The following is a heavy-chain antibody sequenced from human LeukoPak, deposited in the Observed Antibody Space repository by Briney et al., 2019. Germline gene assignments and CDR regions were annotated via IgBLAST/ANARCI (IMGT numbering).Heavy chain of an antibody. CDR2: IYYSGST. Sequence: PSETLSLTCTVSGDSISSSSYYWGWIRQPPGKGLEWIGNIYYSGSTYYNPSLKSRVTISVDTSKNQFSLKLSSVTAADTAVYYCARIYSSSWYFDYWGQGTLVTVSS. J-gene: IGHJ4*02. D-gene: IGHD6-13*01. CDR1: GDSISSSSYY. CDR3: ARIYSSSWYFDY. V-gene: IGHV4-39*01.